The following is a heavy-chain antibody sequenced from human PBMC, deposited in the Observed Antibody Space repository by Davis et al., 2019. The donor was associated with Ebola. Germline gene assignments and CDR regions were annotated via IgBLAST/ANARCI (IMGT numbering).Heavy chain of an antibody. CDR1: GFTFSSYG. V-gene: IGHV3-33*01. CDR3: AREDYPRGMDV. D-gene: IGHD4-11*01. Sequence: GESLKISCAASGFTFSSYGMHWVRQAPGKGLEWVAVLWYDGSNKYYADSVKGRFTISRDNSKNTLYLQMNSLRAEDTAVYYCAREDYPRGMDVWGQGTTVTVSS. CDR2: LWYDGSNK. J-gene: IGHJ6*02.